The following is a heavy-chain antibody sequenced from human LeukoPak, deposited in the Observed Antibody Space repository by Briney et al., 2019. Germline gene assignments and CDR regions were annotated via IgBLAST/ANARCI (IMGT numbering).Heavy chain of an antibody. CDR3: ARITMVRGVIIYAGWFDP. D-gene: IGHD3-10*01. Sequence: ASVKVSCKASVYTFTSYGISWVRQAPGQGLEWMGWISAYNGNTNYAQKLQGRVTMTTDTSTSTAYMELRSLRSDDTAVYYCARITMVRGVIIYAGWFDPWGQGTLVTVSS. CDR2: ISAYNGNT. V-gene: IGHV1-18*01. CDR1: VYTFTSYG. J-gene: IGHJ5*02.